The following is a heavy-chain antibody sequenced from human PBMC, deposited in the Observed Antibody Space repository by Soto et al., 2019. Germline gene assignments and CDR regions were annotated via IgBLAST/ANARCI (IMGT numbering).Heavy chain of an antibody. CDR3: ARGHGGYDSSGYPGDY. CDR1: GFTYSTYT. CDR2: ISYDGNNK. J-gene: IGHJ4*02. V-gene: IGHV3-30-3*01. Sequence: GGSPRLSCAASGFTYSTYTMHWVRQAPGKGLEWVAVISYDGNNKFYADSVKGRFTISRDNAKNTLYLQMNSLRAEDTAVYYCARGHGGYDSSGYPGDYWGQGTLVTVSS. D-gene: IGHD3-22*01.